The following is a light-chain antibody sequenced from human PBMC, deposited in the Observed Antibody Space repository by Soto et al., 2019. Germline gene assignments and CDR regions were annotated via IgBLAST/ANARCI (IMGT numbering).Light chain of an antibody. J-gene: IGKJ1*01. Sequence: DIQMTQSPSSLSASVGDRVTITCRASQSISSYFNWYQQKPGKAPKLLIYAASSLQSGVPSRFSGSGSGTDFTLTISSLQPEYFATYYCQQSYSTLWTFGQGTKVEIK. V-gene: IGKV1-39*01. CDR2: AAS. CDR3: QQSYSTLWT. CDR1: QSISSY.